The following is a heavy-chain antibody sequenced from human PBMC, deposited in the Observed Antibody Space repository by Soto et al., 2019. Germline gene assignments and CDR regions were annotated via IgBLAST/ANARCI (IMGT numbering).Heavy chain of an antibody. J-gene: IGHJ4*02. CDR1: GYTFTNYG. Sequence: QVQLVQSGAEVKKPGDSVRVSCKASGYTFTNYGIGWVRQAPGQGLEWMGWISANNGNTKYAQKLQGRVTMTTDAATSTAHMELRSLSSDDAAVYYCARDGYFDHWGQGTLVTVSS. CDR3: ARDGYFDH. V-gene: IGHV1-18*01. CDR2: ISANNGNT.